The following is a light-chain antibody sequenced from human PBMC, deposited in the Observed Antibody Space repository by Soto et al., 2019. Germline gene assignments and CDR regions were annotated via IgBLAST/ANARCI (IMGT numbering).Light chain of an antibody. J-gene: IGKJ5*01. CDR1: QSVSSY. Sequence: EIVLTQSPDTLSLSPGERSTISCRASQSVSSYLAWYQQKPGQAPRLLIYDASNRATGIPARFSGSGSGTEFTLTISSLQSEDFAVYYCQQYNNWPITFGPGTRLEIK. CDR3: QQYNNWPIT. CDR2: DAS. V-gene: IGKV3D-15*01.